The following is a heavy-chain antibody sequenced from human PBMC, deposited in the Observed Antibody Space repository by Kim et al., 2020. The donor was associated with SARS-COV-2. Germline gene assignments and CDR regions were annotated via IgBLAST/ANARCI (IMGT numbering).Heavy chain of an antibody. CDR2: ISSSITI. Sequence: GESLKISCAASGFTFSSYSMNWVRQAPGKGLEWVSYISSSITIYYADSVKGRFTISRDNAKNSLYLQMNSLRDEDTAVYYCARDSSTHSSKLSQGYYYYYGMDVWGQGTTVTVSS. CDR3: ARDSSTHSSKLSQGYYYYYGMDV. J-gene: IGHJ6*02. CDR1: GFTFSSYS. V-gene: IGHV3-48*02. D-gene: IGHD6-13*01.